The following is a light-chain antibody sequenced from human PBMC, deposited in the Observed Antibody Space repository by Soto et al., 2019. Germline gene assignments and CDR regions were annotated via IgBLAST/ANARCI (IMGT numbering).Light chain of an antibody. CDR3: LQHETYPRT. V-gene: IGKV1-17*01. Sequence: DIQMTQSPSSIFASVGDRVSITCRASQGIRNNLGWYQQRPGKAPKRLIYGTSNLQTGVPSRFSGSGYGTDFTLTISSLQPEDFATYYCLQHETYPRTFGQGTKVEV. CDR2: GTS. CDR1: QGIRNN. J-gene: IGKJ1*01.